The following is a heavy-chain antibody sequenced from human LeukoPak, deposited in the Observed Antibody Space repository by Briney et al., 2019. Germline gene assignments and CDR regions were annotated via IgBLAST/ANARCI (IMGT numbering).Heavy chain of an antibody. V-gene: IGHV3-23*01. CDR1: GFTFSSYA. Sequence: GGSLRLSCAASGFTFSSYAMSWVRQAPGKGLKWVSTISGSGGSTYYADSVKGRFTISRDNSKNTLYLQMNSLRVDDTGIYYCARDPMRGSLDFWGQGVLVIVSS. J-gene: IGHJ4*02. CDR2: ISGSGGST. CDR3: ARDPMRGSLDF. D-gene: IGHD3-16*02.